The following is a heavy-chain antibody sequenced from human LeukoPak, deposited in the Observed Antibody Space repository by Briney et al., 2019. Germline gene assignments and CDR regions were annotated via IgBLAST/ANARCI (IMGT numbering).Heavy chain of an antibody. CDR2: INHSGST. V-gene: IGHV4-34*01. J-gene: IGHJ4*02. CDR1: GGSFSGYY. D-gene: IGHD7-27*01. Sequence: SETLSLTCAVFGGSFSGYYWSWIRQPPGKGLEWIGEINHSGSTNYNPSLKSRVTISVDTSKNQFSLKLSSVTAADTAVYYCARGLGIMDYWGQGTLVTVSS. CDR3: ARGLGIMDY.